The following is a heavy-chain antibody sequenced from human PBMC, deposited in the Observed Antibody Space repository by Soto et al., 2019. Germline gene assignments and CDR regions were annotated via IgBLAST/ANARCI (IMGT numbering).Heavy chain of an antibody. J-gene: IGHJ4*02. Sequence: SETLSLTCTVSGGSISSSSYYWGWIRQPPRKGLEWIGSIYYSGSTYYNPSLKSRVTISVDTSKNQFSLKLSSVTAADTAVYYCAREYYYDSSGYLWGQGTLVTVSS. V-gene: IGHV4-39*01. CDR1: GGSISSSSYY. D-gene: IGHD3-22*01. CDR2: IYYSGST. CDR3: AREYYYDSSGYL.